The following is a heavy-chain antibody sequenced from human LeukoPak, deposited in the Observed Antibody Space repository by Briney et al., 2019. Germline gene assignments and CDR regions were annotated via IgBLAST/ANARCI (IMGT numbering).Heavy chain of an antibody. CDR1: GYTFTSYD. V-gene: IGHV1-8*01. D-gene: IGHD6-19*01. Sequence: ASVKVSCKASGYTFTSYDINWVRQATGQGLEWMGWMNPNSGNTGYAQKFQGRVTMTRNTSISTAYMELSSLRSEDTAVYYCAIPIAVAGGEGFDPWGQGTLVTVSS. CDR2: MNPNSGNT. J-gene: IGHJ5*02. CDR3: AIPIAVAGGEGFDP.